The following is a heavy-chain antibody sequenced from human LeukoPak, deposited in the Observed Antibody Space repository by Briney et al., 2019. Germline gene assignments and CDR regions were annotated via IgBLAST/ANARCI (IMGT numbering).Heavy chain of an antibody. CDR1: GFTFDDYA. J-gene: IGHJ4*02. CDR2: ISWNSGSI. Sequence: GRSLRLSCAASGFTFDDYAMHWVRQAPGKGGEWVSGISWNSGSIGYADSVKGRFTISRDNAKNSLYLQMNSLRAEDMALYYCAKGIVATMTGEYYFDYWGQGTLVTVSS. CDR3: AKGIVATMTGEYYFDY. D-gene: IGHD5-12*01. V-gene: IGHV3-9*03.